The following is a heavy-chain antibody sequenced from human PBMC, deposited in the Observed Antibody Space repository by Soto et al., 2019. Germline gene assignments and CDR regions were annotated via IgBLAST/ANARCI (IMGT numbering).Heavy chain of an antibody. Sequence: TETMNLNCTVNVRSISIITYYWGWIRQPPGKGLEWIGEIYHSGSTNYNPSLKSRATISVDKSKNQFSLKLSSVTAADTAVYYCARVWGGAFDIWGQGTMVT. CDR3: ARVWGGAFDI. V-gene: IGHV4-39*07. CDR2: IYHSGST. J-gene: IGHJ3*02. D-gene: IGHD3-10*01. CDR1: VRSISIITYY.